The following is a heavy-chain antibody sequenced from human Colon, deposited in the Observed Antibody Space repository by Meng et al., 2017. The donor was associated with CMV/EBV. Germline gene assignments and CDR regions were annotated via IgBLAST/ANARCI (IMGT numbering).Heavy chain of an antibody. CDR3: ARAGAAVTTHFDF. Sequence: KASGYNFGIVGITWVRQAPGQGLEWVGWISAENGNTNYAQKFQGRVTLTTDTSTKTAYMDLRGLRSDDSAVYYCARAGAAVTTHFDFWGRGTLVTVSS. CDR1: GYNFGIVG. V-gene: IGHV1-18*01. J-gene: IGHJ4*02. D-gene: IGHD4-17*01. CDR2: ISAENGNT.